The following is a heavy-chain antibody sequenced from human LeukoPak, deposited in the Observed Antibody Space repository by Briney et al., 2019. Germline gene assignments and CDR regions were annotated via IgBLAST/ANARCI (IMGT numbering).Heavy chain of an antibody. J-gene: IGHJ4*02. CDR2: ISSSSSYI. D-gene: IGHD4-23*01. CDR1: GFTFSSYS. Sequence: GGSLRLSCAASGFTFSSYSMNWVRQAPGKGLEWVSSISSSSSYINYADSVKGRFTISRDNAKNSLYLQMNSLRAEDTAVYYCARVTGDYGGNSADYWGQGTLVTVSS. CDR3: ARVTGDYGGNSADY. V-gene: IGHV3-21*01.